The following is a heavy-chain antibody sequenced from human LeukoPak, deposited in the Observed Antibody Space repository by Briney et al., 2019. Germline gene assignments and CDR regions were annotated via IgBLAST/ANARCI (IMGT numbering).Heavy chain of an antibody. V-gene: IGHV3-33*01. Sequence: GGSLRLSCAASGFTFSSYGMHWVRQAPGKGLEWVAVIRYDGSNKYYADSVKGRFTISRDNSKNTLYLQMNSLRAEDTAVYYCASQNSGGYSSGWTLDYWGQGTLVTVSS. CDR1: GFTFSSYG. D-gene: IGHD6-19*01. J-gene: IGHJ4*02. CDR3: ASQNSGGYSSGWTLDY. CDR2: IRYDGSNK.